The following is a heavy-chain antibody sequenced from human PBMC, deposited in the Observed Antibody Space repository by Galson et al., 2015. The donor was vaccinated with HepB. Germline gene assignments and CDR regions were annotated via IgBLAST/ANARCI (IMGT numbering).Heavy chain of an antibody. CDR3: ASPGITKTAGTELDAFDI. V-gene: IGHV5-51*03. CDR2: IYPGDSDT. Sequence: QSGAEVKKPGESLKISCKGSGYSFTSYWIGWVRQMPGKGLEWMGIIYPGDSDTRYSPSFQGQVTISADKSISTAYLQWSSLKASDTAMYYCASPGITKTAGTELDAFDICAQGTMVTVSS. J-gene: IGHJ3*02. CDR1: GYSFTSYW. D-gene: IGHD6-13*01.